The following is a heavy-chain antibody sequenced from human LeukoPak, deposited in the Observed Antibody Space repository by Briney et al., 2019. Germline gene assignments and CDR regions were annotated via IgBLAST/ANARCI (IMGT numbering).Heavy chain of an antibody. V-gene: IGHV1-24*01. J-gene: IGHJ6*02. CDR3: ATDGLLRYYYGMDV. D-gene: IGHD1-26*01. CDR1: GYTLTELS. CDR2: FDPEDGET. Sequence: ASVKVSCKVSGYTLTELSMHWVRQVPGKGLEWMGGFDPEDGETIYAQRFQGRVTMTEDTSTDTAYMELSSLRSEDTAVYYCATDGLLRYYYGMDVWGQGTTVTVSS.